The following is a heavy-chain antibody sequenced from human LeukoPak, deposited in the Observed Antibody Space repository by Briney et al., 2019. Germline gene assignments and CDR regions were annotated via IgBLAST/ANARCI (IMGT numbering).Heavy chain of an antibody. CDR1: GYSISSGYY. V-gene: IGHV4-38-2*02. CDR3: ARIFSGYILDY. D-gene: IGHD3-22*01. Sequence: PSETLSLTCTVSGYSISSGYYRGWIRQPPGKGLEWIGSIYHSGSTYYNPSLKSRVTISVDTSKNQFSLKLSSVTAADTAVYYCARIFSGYILDYWGQGTLVTVSS. CDR2: IYHSGST. J-gene: IGHJ4*02.